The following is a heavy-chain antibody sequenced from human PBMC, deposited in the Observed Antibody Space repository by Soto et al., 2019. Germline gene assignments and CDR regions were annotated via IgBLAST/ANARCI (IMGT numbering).Heavy chain of an antibody. CDR3: AKDGLYYYGSGSYYRERYFDY. Sequence: PGGSLRLSCAASGFTFSSYAMSWVRQAPGKGLEWVSAISGSGGSTYYADSVKGRFTISRDNSKNTLYLQMNSLRAEDTAVYYCAKDGLYYYGSGSYYRERYFDYWGQGTLVTVSS. CDR1: GFTFSSYA. D-gene: IGHD3-10*01. CDR2: ISGSGGST. J-gene: IGHJ4*02. V-gene: IGHV3-23*01.